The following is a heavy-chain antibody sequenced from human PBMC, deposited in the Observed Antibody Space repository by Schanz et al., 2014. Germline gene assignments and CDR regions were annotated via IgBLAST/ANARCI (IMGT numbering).Heavy chain of an antibody. CDR3: ARGGGPEDGFDI. J-gene: IGHJ3*02. CDR2: IIPIHGIV. Sequence: QVQLVQSGAEVKKPGSSVKVSCKASRRTFSSYTISWVRQARGQGLEWVGRIIPIHGIVNYAQRFQDRVRITADKSTSTAYMELSSLRSDDTAVYYCARGGGPEDGFDIWGQGTILTVSS. CDR1: RRTFSSYT. V-gene: IGHV1-69*02. D-gene: IGHD2-15*01.